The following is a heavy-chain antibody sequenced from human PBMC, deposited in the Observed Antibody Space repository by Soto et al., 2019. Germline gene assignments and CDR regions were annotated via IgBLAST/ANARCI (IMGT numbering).Heavy chain of an antibody. Sequence: GGSLRLSCAASGFTFSSYGMHWVRQAPGKGLEWVAVISYDGSNKYYADSVKGRFTISRDNSKNTLYLQMNSLRAEDTAVYYCAKDHINYDILTGLYDYWGQGTLVTVSS. V-gene: IGHV3-30*18. D-gene: IGHD3-9*01. J-gene: IGHJ4*02. CDR1: GFTFSSYG. CDR2: ISYDGSNK. CDR3: AKDHINYDILTGLYDY.